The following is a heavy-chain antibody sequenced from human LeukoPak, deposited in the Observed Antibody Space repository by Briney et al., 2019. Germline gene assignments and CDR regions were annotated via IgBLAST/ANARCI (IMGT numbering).Heavy chain of an antibody. D-gene: IGHD6-13*01. Sequence: SQTLSHTRTLPGGSLSVGVYYSSWIRQHPGKGPGWIVYIYYSGSTYYNPSLKMRVTISVDTSKNQFSLKLSSVTAADTAVYYCARASYYRSSLNYWGQGTLVTVSS. CDR2: IYYSGST. CDR3: ARASYYRSSLNY. CDR1: GGSLSVGVYY. J-gene: IGHJ4*02. V-gene: IGHV4-31*03.